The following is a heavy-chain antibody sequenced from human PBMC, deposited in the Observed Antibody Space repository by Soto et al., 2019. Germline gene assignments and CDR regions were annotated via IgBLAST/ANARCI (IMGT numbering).Heavy chain of an antibody. CDR2: INHSGST. CDR1: GGSFSGYY. D-gene: IGHD6-13*01. Sequence: SETLSLTCTVYGGSFSGYYWSWIRQPPGKGLEWIGEINHSGSTNYNPSLKSQDTISVDTSKNQFSLKQSSLTAADTAVYYYARGHRREYSSSWSPTPFDYWGQGTLVTVS. CDR3: ARGHRREYSSSWSPTPFDY. V-gene: IGHV4-34*01. J-gene: IGHJ4*02.